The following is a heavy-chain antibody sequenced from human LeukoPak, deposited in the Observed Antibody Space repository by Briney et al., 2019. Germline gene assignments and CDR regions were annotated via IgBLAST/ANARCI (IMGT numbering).Heavy chain of an antibody. CDR1: GGSIIGFY. Sequence: SETLSLTCTVSGGSIIGFYWSWIRQSPGIGLEYIGYIYYSGTTHYDPSLRGRVAISVDTSKNQFSLYLSSVTAADTAVYYCAXXXXXXXGSAYYEDYWGQGTLVTVSS. CDR3: AXXXXXXXGSAYYEDY. V-gene: IGHV4-59*08. CDR2: IYYSGTT. J-gene: IGHJ4*02. D-gene: IGHD3-22*01.